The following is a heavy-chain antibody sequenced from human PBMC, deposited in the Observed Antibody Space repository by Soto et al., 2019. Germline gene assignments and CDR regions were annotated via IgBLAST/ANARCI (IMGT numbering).Heavy chain of an antibody. J-gene: IGHJ4*02. V-gene: IGHV3-7*01. CDR3: ATIIEY. CDR1: EFNFNTFL. Sequence: PGGSLRLSCVASEFNFNTFLMTWVRQAPGKGLEWVASITPDGSTRYYVDSVKGRFTISRDNAKNSLYLQMNSLRPEDTALYYCATIIEYWGQGTMVTVSS. CDR2: ITPDGSTR.